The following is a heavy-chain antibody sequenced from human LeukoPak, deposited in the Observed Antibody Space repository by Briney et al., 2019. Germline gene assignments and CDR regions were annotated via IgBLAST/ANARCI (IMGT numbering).Heavy chain of an antibody. CDR1: GFTFSTYA. J-gene: IGHJ2*01. Sequence: GGSLRLSXAASGFTFSTYAMTWVRQAPGKGLEWVSTISGSGDSTYYADSVKGRFTVSRDNSKNTLYLQMNSLRAEDTAINYCAKDSSRDGYNWNWYFDLWGRGTLVTVSS. CDR3: AKDSSRDGYNWNWYFDL. V-gene: IGHV3-23*01. CDR2: ISGSGDST. D-gene: IGHD5-24*01.